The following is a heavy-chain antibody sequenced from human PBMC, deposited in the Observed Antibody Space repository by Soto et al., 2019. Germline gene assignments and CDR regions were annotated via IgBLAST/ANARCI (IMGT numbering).Heavy chain of an antibody. J-gene: IGHJ4*02. CDR3: ARQNSYSAGYYVFDY. V-gene: IGHV4-39*01. D-gene: IGHD3-22*01. CDR1: GGSIGSSSNY. CDR2: IYYSGLT. Sequence: QLQLQESGPGLVKPSETLSLTCTVSGGSIGSSSNYWAWIRQPPGKGLEWIGSIYYSGLTYYNPSLKSRVPISGVTSKTQFALRLSSVTAADTAVYYCARQNSYSAGYYVFDYWGQGTLVTVSS.